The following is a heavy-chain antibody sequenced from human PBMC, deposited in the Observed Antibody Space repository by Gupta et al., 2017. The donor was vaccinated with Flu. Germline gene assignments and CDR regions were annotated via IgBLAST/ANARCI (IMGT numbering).Heavy chain of an antibody. D-gene: IGHD7-27*01. Sequence: QLQESGPGLVKPSETLSLSCTVSGGPIRNSEFYWGWIRQPPGKGLEWIGTIYYDGNTYYNPSLKSRVTISMDTSKNQFSLRLTSVTASDAAVYYCARQWGSGPYYYYYYMDVWGKGTKVTVSS. CDR1: GGPIRNSEFY. V-gene: IGHV4-39*01. CDR3: ARQWGSGPYYYYYYMDV. CDR2: IYYDGNT. J-gene: IGHJ6*03.